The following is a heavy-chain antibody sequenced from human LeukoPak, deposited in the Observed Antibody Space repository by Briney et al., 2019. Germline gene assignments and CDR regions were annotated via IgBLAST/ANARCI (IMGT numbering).Heavy chain of an antibody. J-gene: IGHJ4*02. CDR1: GFTFSSYA. D-gene: IGHD2-2*02. Sequence: GALRLSCAASGFTFSSYAMSWVRQAPGKGLERVPAISGSGGSTYYADSVKGRFTISRDNSKNTLYLQMNSLRAEDTAVYYCAKESCSSTSCYIFDYWGQGTLVTVSS. CDR3: AKESCSSTSCYIFDY. V-gene: IGHV3-23*01. CDR2: ISGSGGST.